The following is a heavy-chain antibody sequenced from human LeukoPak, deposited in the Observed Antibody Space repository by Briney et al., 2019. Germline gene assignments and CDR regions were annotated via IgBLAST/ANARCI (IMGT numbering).Heavy chain of an antibody. CDR2: INNFGSS. V-gene: IGHV4-34*01. CDR3: GERSGTYYIVTDYFDY. CDR1: GGSFSGYY. D-gene: IGHD1-26*01. Sequence: SETLPLTCAVYGGSFSGYYWTWIRQPPGKGLEWIGEINNFGSSKYNPSLKSRFIISVDTSKNQFSLKLTSVTDADTAVYARGERSGTYYIVTDYFDYWSQGTLVTVYS. J-gene: IGHJ4*02.